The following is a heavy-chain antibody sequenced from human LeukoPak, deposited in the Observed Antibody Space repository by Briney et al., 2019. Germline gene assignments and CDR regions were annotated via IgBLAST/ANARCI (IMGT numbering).Heavy chain of an antibody. J-gene: IGHJ4*02. Sequence: PSETLSLTCTVSGGPISSGGYYWSWIRQHPGKGLEWIGYIYYSGSTYYNPSLKSRVTISVDTSKNQFSLKLSSVTAADTAVYYCARDGGWLGSYDYWGQGTLVTVSS. CDR1: GGPISSGGYY. CDR3: ARDGGWLGSYDY. CDR2: IYYSGST. V-gene: IGHV4-31*03. D-gene: IGHD6-19*01.